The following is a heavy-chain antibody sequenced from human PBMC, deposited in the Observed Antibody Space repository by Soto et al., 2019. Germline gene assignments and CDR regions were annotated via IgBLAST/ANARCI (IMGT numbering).Heavy chain of an antibody. CDR3: ARAPGYSGNWFDP. D-gene: IGHD1-26*01. CDR2: IYHSGST. Sequence: SETLSLTCAVSGASISGRGYSWSWIRQPPGKGLEWIGYIYHSGSTYYNPSLKSRVTISVDRSKNQFSLKLSSVTAADTAVYYCARAPGYSGNWFDPWGQGTLVTV. V-gene: IGHV4-30-2*01. CDR1: GASISGRGYS. J-gene: IGHJ5*02.